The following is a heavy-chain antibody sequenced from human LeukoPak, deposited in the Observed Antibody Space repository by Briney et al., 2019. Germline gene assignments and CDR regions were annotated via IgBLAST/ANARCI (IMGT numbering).Heavy chain of an antibody. V-gene: IGHV7-4-1*02. CDR1: GYTFTSYA. CDR3: ARLGYYDSSGYYYELQRLSIDY. CDR2: INTNTGNP. D-gene: IGHD3-22*01. Sequence: ASVKVSCKASGYTFTSYAMNWVRQAPGQGLEWMGWINTNTGNPTYAQGFTGRFVFSLDTSVSTAYLQISSLKAEDTAVYYCARLGYYDSSGYYYELQRLSIDYWGQGTLVTVSS. J-gene: IGHJ4*02.